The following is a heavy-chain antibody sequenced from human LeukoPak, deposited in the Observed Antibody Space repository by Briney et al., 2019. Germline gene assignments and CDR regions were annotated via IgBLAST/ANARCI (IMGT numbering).Heavy chain of an antibody. J-gene: IGHJ1*01. CDR2: IYYSGST. CDR3: ARDPSGEQWLVRGYFQH. V-gene: IGHV4-39*07. D-gene: IGHD6-19*01. Sequence: SETLSLTCSVSGGSFRSSNYYWGWIRQPPGKGLEWIGSIYYSGSTYYNPSLKSRVTLSVDTSKNQFSLKLISVTAADTAVYYCARDPSGEQWLVRGYFQHWGQGTLVTVSS. CDR1: GGSFRSSNYY.